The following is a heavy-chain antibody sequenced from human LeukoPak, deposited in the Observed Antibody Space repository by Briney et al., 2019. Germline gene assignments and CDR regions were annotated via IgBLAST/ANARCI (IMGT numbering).Heavy chain of an antibody. D-gene: IGHD1-26*01. J-gene: IGHJ4*02. CDR2: IRSKAYGGTS. V-gene: IGHV3-49*04. CDR1: GFSFVDYA. CDR3: SREAVGGRRGATKLHFDY. Sequence: GGSLRLSCTPSGFSFVDYAMAWVRQAPGKGLELVGFIRSKAYGGTSEYAASVKGRFTLSRDDSKSIAYLQMNSLKAEDTAVYYCSREAVGGRRGATKLHFDYWGQGTLVTVSS.